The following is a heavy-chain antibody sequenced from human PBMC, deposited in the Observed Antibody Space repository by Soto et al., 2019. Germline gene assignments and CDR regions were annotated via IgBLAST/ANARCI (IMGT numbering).Heavy chain of an antibody. CDR1: GCTFSSYA. D-gene: IGHD6-6*01. CDR2: IIPIFGTA. J-gene: IGHJ6*02. Sequence: ASVKVSCKASGCTFSSYAISWVRQAPGQGLEWMGGIIPIFGTANHAQKFQGRVTITADESTSTAYMELSSLRSEDTAVYYCAREYSSSSSYYYGMDVWGQGTTVTVS. CDR3: AREYSSSSSYYYGMDV. V-gene: IGHV1-69*13.